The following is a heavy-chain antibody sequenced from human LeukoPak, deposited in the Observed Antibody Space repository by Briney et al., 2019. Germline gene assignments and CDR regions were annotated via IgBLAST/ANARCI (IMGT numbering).Heavy chain of an antibody. CDR3: ARDPPHPDYYYYYYMDV. Sequence: GGSLRLSCAASGFMFGDYGMTWVRQAPGKGLEWVANINQDGSEKYYVDSVKGRFTISRDNANNSLYLQMNSLRVEDTAVYYCARDPPHPDYYYYYYMDVWGKGTTVTVSS. V-gene: IGHV3-7*01. CDR1: GFMFGDYG. CDR2: INQDGSEK. J-gene: IGHJ6*03.